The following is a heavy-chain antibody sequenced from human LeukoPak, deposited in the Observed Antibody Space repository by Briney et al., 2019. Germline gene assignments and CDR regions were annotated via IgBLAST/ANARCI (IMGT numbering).Heavy chain of an antibody. CDR3: ARAFEPHELDY. V-gene: IGHV1-46*01. CDR2: INPSGGST. CDR1: GYTFTSYY. J-gene: IGHJ4*02. Sequence: ASVKVSCKASGYTFTSYYMYWMRQAPGQGLEWMGRINPSGGSTRYAQKFQGRVTMTRDTSTSTVYMELSSLGSEDTAVYYCARAFEPHELDYWGQGTLVTVSS. D-gene: IGHD1-14*01.